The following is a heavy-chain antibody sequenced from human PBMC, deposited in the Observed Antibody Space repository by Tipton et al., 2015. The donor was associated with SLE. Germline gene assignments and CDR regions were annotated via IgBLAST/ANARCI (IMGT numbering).Heavy chain of an antibody. CDR2: IFHSGST. V-gene: IGHV4-39*01. Sequence: LRLSCSVSGGSINNSPYYWGWIRQPPGKGLEWIGSIFHSGSTNYNTSLKSRVTIFVDTSRNQFSLKLSSLTAADTAVYYCARRDCSTTSCYFDYWGQGILLIVSS. CDR1: GGSINNSPYY. CDR3: ARRDCSTTSCYFDY. J-gene: IGHJ4*02. D-gene: IGHD2-2*01.